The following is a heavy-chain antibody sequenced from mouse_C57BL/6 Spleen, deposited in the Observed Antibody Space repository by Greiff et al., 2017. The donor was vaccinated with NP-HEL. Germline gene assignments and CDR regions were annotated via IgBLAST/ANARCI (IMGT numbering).Heavy chain of an antibody. CDR3: ARSGDGYYGGSDAMDY. J-gene: IGHJ4*01. D-gene: IGHD2-3*01. CDR2: IWSGGST. CDR1: GFSLTSYG. V-gene: IGHV2-2*01. Sequence: VQLQQSGPGLVQPSQSLSITCTVSGFSLTSYGVHWVRQSPGKGLEWLGVIWSGGSTDYNAAFISRLSISKDNSKSQVFFKMNSLQADETAIYYCARSGDGYYGGSDAMDYWGQGTSVTVSS.